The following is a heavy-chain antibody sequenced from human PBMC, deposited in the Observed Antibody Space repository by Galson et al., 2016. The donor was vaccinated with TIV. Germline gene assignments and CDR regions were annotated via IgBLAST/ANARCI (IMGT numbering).Heavy chain of an antibody. J-gene: IGHJ5*02. CDR1: GGTFSNYA. CDR2: IIPILGLT. V-gene: IGHV1-69*04. D-gene: IGHD2-21*01. Sequence: SVKVSCKASGGTFSNYAVSWVRQAPGQGLEWMGRIIPILGLTNYPQKFQGRVTITADESTTTAYMELSSLRSEDTVVYYCARALQDWWGSPDWFDPWGQGTLVTVSS. CDR3: ARALQDWWGSPDWFDP.